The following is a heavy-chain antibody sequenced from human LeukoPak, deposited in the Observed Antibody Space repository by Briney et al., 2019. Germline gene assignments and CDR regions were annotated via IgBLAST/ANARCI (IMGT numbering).Heavy chain of an antibody. CDR2: ISDSGDNT. D-gene: IGHD3-3*01. CDR3: AKMGSPHYDFWSGYM. CDR1: GFTFSRCP. Sequence: GGCLRLSWSASGFTFSRCPMTWVRQAPGKGLEWVSGISDSGDNTYYADSVKGRFTISRDNSKNTLYLQMNSLRAEDPAIYYCAKMGSPHYDFWSGYMWGQGTLVRVST. J-gene: IGHJ4*02. V-gene: IGHV3-23*01.